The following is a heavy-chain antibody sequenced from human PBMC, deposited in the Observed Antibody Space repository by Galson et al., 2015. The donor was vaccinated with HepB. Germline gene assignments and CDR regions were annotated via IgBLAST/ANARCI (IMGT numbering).Heavy chain of an antibody. Sequence: SVKVSCKASGFTFTSSAVQWVRQARGQRLEWIGWIVVGSGNTNYAQNFQERVTITRDMSTGTAYMELSSLRSEDTAMYYCAAAETTYDSSGYYYVVGFAIWGQGTVVTVSS. CDR1: GFTFTSSA. J-gene: IGHJ3*02. D-gene: IGHD3-22*01. V-gene: IGHV1-58*01. CDR3: AAAETTYDSSGYYYVVGFAI. CDR2: IVVGSGNT.